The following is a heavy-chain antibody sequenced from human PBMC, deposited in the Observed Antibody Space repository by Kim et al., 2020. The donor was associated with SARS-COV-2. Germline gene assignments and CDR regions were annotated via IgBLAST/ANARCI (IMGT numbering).Heavy chain of an antibody. D-gene: IGHD3-3*01. CDR1: GFTFSSYA. CDR2: ISGSGGST. Sequence: GGSLRLSCAASGFTFSSYAMSWVRQAPGKGLEWVSAISGSGGSTYYADSVKGRFTISRDNSKNSLYLQMNSLRADDTAVYYCAKDLHWLETSCILAVVTFFVVVHPFYYGMDVWGQGTTVTVSS. V-gene: IGHV3-23*01. J-gene: IGHJ6*02. CDR3: AKDLHWLETSCILAVVTFFVVVHPFYYGMDV.